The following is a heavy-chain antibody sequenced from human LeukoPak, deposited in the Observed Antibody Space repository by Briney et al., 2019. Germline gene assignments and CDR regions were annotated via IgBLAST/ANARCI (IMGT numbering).Heavy chain of an antibody. CDR1: GYTFSSYG. J-gene: IGHJ4*02. V-gene: IGHV1-18*01. D-gene: IGHD5-18*01. Sequence: GASVKVSCKASGYTFSSYGINWVRQAPGQGLEWMGWINTYNGNTNYAQKLQGRVTMTTDTSTSTAYMELRSLRSDDTAVYYCARERGGYSYGDYWGQGTLVTVSS. CDR3: ARERGGYSYGDY. CDR2: INTYNGNT.